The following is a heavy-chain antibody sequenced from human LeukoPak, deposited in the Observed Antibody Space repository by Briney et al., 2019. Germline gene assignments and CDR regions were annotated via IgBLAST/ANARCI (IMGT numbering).Heavy chain of an antibody. CDR3: GRDESGGAVGY. V-gene: IGHV3-74*01. D-gene: IGHD3-16*01. CDR2: INPDGSRT. J-gene: IGHJ4*02. Sequence: GETLTLSCAASGYTFSGYWMHWVRQVPGKGLVWVSRINPDGSRTSYADSVKGRCTISRDNAKNTLYLQMNSLRAEDTAVYYCGRDESGGAVGYWGQGSLVSVSS. CDR1: GYTFSGYW.